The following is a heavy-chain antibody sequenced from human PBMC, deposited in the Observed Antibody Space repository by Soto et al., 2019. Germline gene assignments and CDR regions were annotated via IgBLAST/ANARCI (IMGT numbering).Heavy chain of an antibody. CDR2: INPNSGGT. V-gene: IGHV1-2*02. D-gene: IGHD1-1*01. CDR3: AREPATAKPEGVDF. CDR1: GYTFSDYY. J-gene: IGHJ4*02. Sequence: ASVKVSCKASGYTFSDYYIHWVRQAPGQGLEWMGWINPNSGGTKYAPKFQGGVTMTRDTSITTAYMELSGLRSGDTAVYYCAREPATAKPEGVDFWGQGTLVTVSS.